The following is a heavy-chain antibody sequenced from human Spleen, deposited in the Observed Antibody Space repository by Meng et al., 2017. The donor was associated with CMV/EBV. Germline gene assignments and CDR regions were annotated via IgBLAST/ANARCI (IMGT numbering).Heavy chain of an antibody. D-gene: IGHD2-2*01. CDR2: MNPSTGAT. Sequence: ASVKVSCKASGYTFTNYDFNWVRQATGQGLEWMGWMNPSTGATGYAQKFQGRVTMTGDTSISTAYMELSSLRSEDTAVYYCARGRGSSTSGVEYWGQGTLVTVSS. V-gene: IGHV1-8*01. CDR1: GYTFTNYD. CDR3: ARGRGSSTSGVEY. J-gene: IGHJ4*02.